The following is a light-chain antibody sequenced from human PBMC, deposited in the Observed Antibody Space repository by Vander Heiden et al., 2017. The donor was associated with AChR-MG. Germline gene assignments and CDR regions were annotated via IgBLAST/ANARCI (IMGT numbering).Light chain of an antibody. CDR2: GAS. Sequence: EIVMKQSPATLSVSTGERAILSCRSSQGVSNNLAWYQQRPGQAPRLLIYGASTRATGIPARFSGSGSGTEFTLTISSLQSEDFAVYYCQQYNNWPPGHTFGQGTKLEIK. J-gene: IGKJ2*01. V-gene: IGKV3-15*01. CDR1: QGVSNN. CDR3: QQYNNWPPGHT.